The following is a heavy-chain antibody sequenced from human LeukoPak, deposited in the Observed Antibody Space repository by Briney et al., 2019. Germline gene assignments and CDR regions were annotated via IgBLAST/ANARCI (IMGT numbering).Heavy chain of an antibody. CDR2: ISGSGGST. Sequence: GGSLRLSCAASEFTFSSYAMSWVRQAPGKGLEWVSGISGSGGSTYYADSVKGRFTISRDNSKNTLYLQMNSLRAEDTAVYYCAKDLTADNYYDSSGAFDYWGQGTLVTVSS. D-gene: IGHD3-22*01. CDR1: EFTFSSYA. V-gene: IGHV3-23*01. CDR3: AKDLTADNYYDSSGAFDY. J-gene: IGHJ4*02.